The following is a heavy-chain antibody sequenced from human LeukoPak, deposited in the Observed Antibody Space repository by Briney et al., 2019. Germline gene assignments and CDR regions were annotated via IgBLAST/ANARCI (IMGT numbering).Heavy chain of an antibody. CDR1: GFPFNVQT. J-gene: IGHJ4*02. Sequence: PGGSLRLSCAASGFPFNVQTMSWVRQAPGKGLDWVARMKEDGSEIYYVDSVKGRFTISRDNPKNSLYLQMNSLRAEDTAVYYFVRGGATRGRFENWGQGTLVTVSS. CDR2: MKEDGSEI. D-gene: IGHD1-26*01. V-gene: IGHV3-7*01. CDR3: VRGGATRGRFEN.